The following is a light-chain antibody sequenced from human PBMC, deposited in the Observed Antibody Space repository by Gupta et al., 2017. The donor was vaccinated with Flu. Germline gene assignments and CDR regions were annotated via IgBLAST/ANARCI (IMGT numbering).Light chain of an antibody. V-gene: IGLV2-23*02. J-gene: IGLJ1*01. CDR1: SGDVGGYNF. CDR2: EVT. CDR3: CSYSGTAFYV. Sequence: QSALTQPASVSGSPGQSITISCTGPSGDVGGYNFVSWYQQSPGRAPKLMIYEVTKRPSGVSYRFSGSKSGSTASLTISGLQAEDEADYYCCSYSGTAFYVFGTGTKVTVL.